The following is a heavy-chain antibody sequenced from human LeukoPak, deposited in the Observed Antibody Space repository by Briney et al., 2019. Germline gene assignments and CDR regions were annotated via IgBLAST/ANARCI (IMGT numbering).Heavy chain of an antibody. V-gene: IGHV1-2*02. D-gene: IGHD4-17*01. J-gene: IGHJ4*02. Sequence: ASVKVSCKPSGYTFTEYYIHWVGQAPGQGLEWMGWINPNSGGTNYAQNFQGRVTMTRDTSISTAYMELSRLRSDDTAVYYCARDETTVAIDFWGQGTLVTVSS. CDR3: ARDETTVAIDF. CDR1: GYTFTEYY. CDR2: INPNSGGT.